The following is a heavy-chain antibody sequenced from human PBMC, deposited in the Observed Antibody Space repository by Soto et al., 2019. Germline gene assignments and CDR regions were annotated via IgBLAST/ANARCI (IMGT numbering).Heavy chain of an antibody. D-gene: IGHD5-12*01. CDR3: AKEYSGYDYYYYYYYMDV. CDR1: GFTFSSYA. Sequence: GGSLRLSCAASGFTFSSYAMSWVRQAPGKGLEWVSAISGSGGSTYYADSVKGRFTISRDNSKNTLYLQMNSLRAEDTAVYYCAKEYSGYDYYYYYYYMDVWGKGTTVTVSS. V-gene: IGHV3-23*01. CDR2: ISGSGGST. J-gene: IGHJ6*03.